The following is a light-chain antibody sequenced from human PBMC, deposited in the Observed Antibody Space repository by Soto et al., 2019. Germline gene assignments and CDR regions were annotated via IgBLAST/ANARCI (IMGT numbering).Light chain of an antibody. CDR2: EVS. J-gene: IGLJ1*01. CDR1: SSDVGGYNY. CDR3: SSYTSSRAYV. Sequence: SVLTHPASLSGSPRQSITISCTGTSSDVGGYNYVSWYQQQSGKAPKLMIHEVSNRPSGVSNRFSGSKSGNTASLTISGLQAEDEADYYCSSYTSSRAYVFGIGTKVTV. V-gene: IGLV2-14*01.